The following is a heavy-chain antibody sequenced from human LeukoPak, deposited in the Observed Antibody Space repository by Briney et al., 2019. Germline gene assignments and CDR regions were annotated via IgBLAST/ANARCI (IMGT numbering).Heavy chain of an antibody. D-gene: IGHD6-13*01. V-gene: IGHV3-30*02. CDR1: GFTFSSYG. CDR3: AKEDSSSWSIDY. J-gene: IGHJ4*02. CDR2: IRYDGSNK. Sequence: PGGSLRLSCAASGFTFSSYGMHWVRQAPGKGLEWVAFIRYDGSNKYYADSVKGRFTISRDNSKNTLYLQMNSLRAEDTAVYYCAKEDSSSWSIDYWGQGTLATVSS.